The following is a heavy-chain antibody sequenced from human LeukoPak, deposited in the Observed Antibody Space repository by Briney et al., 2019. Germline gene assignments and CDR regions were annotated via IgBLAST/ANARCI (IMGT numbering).Heavy chain of an antibody. CDR2: ISGSGGST. CDR1: GFTFSSYA. J-gene: IGHJ4*02. CDR3: ANAGYSSSWYPVDYFDY. D-gene: IGHD6-13*01. V-gene: IGHV3-23*01. Sequence: GGSLRLSCAASGFTFSSYAMSWVRQAPGKGLEWVSAISGSGGSTYYADSVKGRFTISRDNSKNTLYLQMNSLRAEDTAVYYCANAGYSSSWYPVDYFDYWGQGTLVTVSS.